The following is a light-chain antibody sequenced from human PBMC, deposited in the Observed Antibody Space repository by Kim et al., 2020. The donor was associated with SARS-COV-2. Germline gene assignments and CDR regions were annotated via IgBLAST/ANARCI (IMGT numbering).Light chain of an antibody. CDR3: QQADSLPYT. Sequence: DIQMTQSPSYLSASVGDRVTITCRASQSVSVWLAWYQQKPGLAPKLLISATTTLQPGVSPRFSGTGFGSEFALTINNVQPDDFATYYCQQADSLPYTFGQGTKLEI. CDR2: ATT. V-gene: IGKV1-12*01. CDR1: QSVSVW. J-gene: IGKJ2*01.